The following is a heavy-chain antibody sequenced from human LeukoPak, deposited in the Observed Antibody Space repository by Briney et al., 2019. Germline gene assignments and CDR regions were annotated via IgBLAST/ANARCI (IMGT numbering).Heavy chain of an antibody. CDR1: GGTFSSYT. CDR3: ARDTTPTAAFWSSYYRLNWFDP. CDR2: IIPILGIA. D-gene: IGHD3-3*01. V-gene: IGHV1-69*04. Sequence: ASVKVSCKASGGTFSSYTISWVRQAPGQGLEWMGRIIPILGIANYAQKFQGRVTITADKSTSTAYMELSSLRSEDTAVYYCARDTTPTAAFWSSYYRLNWFDPWGQRTLVTVSS. J-gene: IGHJ5*02.